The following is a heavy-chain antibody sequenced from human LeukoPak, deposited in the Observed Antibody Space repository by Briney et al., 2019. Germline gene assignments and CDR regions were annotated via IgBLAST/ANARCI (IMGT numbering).Heavy chain of an antibody. Sequence: PSETLSLTCAVYGGSFSGYYWSWIRQPPGKGLEWIGEINHSGSTNYNPSLKSRVTISVDTSKNQFSLKLSSVTAADTAVYYCARGRVGEYDFWSGYPRRGFDYWGQGTLVTVSS. CDR1: GGSFSGYY. CDR3: ARGRVGEYDFWSGYPRRGFDY. J-gene: IGHJ4*02. V-gene: IGHV4-34*01. D-gene: IGHD3-3*01. CDR2: INHSGST.